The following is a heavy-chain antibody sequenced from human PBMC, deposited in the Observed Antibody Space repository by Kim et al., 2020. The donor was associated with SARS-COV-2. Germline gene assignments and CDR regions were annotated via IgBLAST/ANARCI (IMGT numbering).Heavy chain of an antibody. J-gene: IGHJ5*01. CDR1: TYIFTNQW. D-gene: IGHD4-17*01. CDR2: INSADSDT. CDR3: ARQVPSDFGDYGFDF. V-gene: IGHV5-51*01. Sequence: GESLKISCKGPTYIFTNQWFAWVRQMPGEGLEWMGLINSADSDTRYRPSFEGQVTISVDRSINTAYLQWSSLQASDTAIYYCARQVPSDFGDYGFDFWGQGTLVTVSS.